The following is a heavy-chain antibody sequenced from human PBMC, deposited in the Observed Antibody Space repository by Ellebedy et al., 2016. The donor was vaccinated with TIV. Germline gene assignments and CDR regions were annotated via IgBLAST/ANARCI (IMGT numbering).Heavy chain of an antibody. J-gene: IGHJ4*02. CDR3: ARAPQWLGFDY. V-gene: IGHV3-53*01. CDR1: GFTVSSNY. D-gene: IGHD6-19*01. Sequence: GESLKISXAASGFTVSSNYMSWVRQAPGKGLEWVSVIYSGGSTYYADSVKGRFTISRDNSKNTRYLQMNSLRAEDTAVYYCARAPQWLGFDYWGQGTLVTVSS. CDR2: IYSGGST.